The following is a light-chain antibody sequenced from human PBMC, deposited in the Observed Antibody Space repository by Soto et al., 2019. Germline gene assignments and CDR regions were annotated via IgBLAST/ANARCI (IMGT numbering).Light chain of an antibody. CDR2: GAS. Sequence: IVMMQSPATLSVSPGESATLFCRASESVSSNLAWYQQKPGQAPRLLIYGASTRATGVPARFSGSGSGTEFALSISSLQSEDFAVYSCQQYNKWPLAFGQGTKVELK. CDR1: ESVSSN. CDR3: QQYNKWPLA. J-gene: IGKJ1*01. V-gene: IGKV3-15*01.